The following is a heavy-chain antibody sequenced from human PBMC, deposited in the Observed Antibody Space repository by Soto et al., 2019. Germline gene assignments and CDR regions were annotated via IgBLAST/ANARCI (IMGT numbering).Heavy chain of an antibody. Sequence: EVKVVESGGGLVQPGGSLRLSCAASGFTFTTYWMHWVRQVPGKGLVWVSRIKGDGSSLSYADSVKGRFTISRDKVENTEYLQMGSLRADDTAVYYCARGLKNYYGVDVWGQGTTVTVSS. J-gene: IGHJ6*02. CDR3: ARGLKNYYGVDV. CDR1: GFTFTTYW. V-gene: IGHV3-74*01. CDR2: IKGDGSSL.